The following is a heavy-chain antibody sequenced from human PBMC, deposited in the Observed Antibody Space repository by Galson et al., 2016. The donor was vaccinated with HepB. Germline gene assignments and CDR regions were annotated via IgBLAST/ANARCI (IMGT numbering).Heavy chain of an antibody. CDR3: ARDKNERGYSYGRFDY. CDR2: IHYSGST. V-gene: IGHV4-31*03. CDR1: GGSISSGGYY. J-gene: IGHJ4*02. D-gene: IGHD5-18*01. Sequence: TLSLTCTVSGGSISSGGYYWSWIRQHPGKGLEWIGYIHYSGSTYYNPSLESRVSISVDTSKNQSSLKLSSVTAADTAVYHCARDKNERGYSYGRFDYWGQGALVTVSS.